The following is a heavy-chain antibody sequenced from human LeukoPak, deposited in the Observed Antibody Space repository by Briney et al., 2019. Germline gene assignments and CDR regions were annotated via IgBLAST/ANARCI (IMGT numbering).Heavy chain of an antibody. V-gene: IGHV3-7*03. CDR3: AKDFVGTGNFRGGDY. Sequence: GGTLRLSCAASGFTFSSYWMSWVRQAPGKGLEWVANIKQDGSEKYYVDSVKGRFTISRDNSKNILYLQMNSLRAEDTALYYCAKDFVGTGNFRGGDYWGQGTLVTVSS. CDR2: IKQDGSEK. CDR1: GFTFSSYW. J-gene: IGHJ4*02. D-gene: IGHD1-1*01.